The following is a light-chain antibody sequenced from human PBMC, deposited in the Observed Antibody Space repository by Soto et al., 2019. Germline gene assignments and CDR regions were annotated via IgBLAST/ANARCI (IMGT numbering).Light chain of an antibody. J-gene: IGKJ4*01. Sequence: EIVLTQSPATLYLSPGERATLSCRASQSGTNYLAWYQQKPGQAPRLVIYDVFNRATGTPARFSGSGSGTDFTLTISSLEPEAFGVYYCQLRSHWPWLTVGGGTRVEIK. CDR2: DVF. CDR3: QLRSHWPWLT. CDR1: QSGTNY. V-gene: IGKV3-11*01.